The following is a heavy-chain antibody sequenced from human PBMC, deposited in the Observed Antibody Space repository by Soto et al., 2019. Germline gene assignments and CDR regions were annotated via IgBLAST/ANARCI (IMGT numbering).Heavy chain of an antibody. CDR2: IWYDGSNK. J-gene: IGHJ2*01. D-gene: IGHD6-13*01. Sequence: QVQMVESGGGVVQPGRSLRLSCAASGFTFSSYGMHWVRQAPGKGLEWVAVIWYDGSNKYYADSVKGRFTISRDNSKNTLYLQMNSLRAEDTAVYYCAREAAAAGLYFDLWGRGTLDPVSS. CDR3: AREAAAAGLYFDL. V-gene: IGHV3-33*01. CDR1: GFTFSSYG.